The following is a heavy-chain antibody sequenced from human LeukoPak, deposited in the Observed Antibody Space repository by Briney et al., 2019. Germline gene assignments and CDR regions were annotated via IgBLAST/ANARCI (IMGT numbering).Heavy chain of an antibody. J-gene: IGHJ6*03. CDR2: INPNSGGT. CDR3: ARDGITMIVADYYYMDV. D-gene: IGHD3-22*01. Sequence: GASVKVSCKASGYTFTAYYMHWVRQAPGQGLEWMGWINPNSGGTNFAQKFQGRVTMTRDTSISTAYMELGRLRCDDTAVYYCARDGITMIVADYYYMDVWGKGTTVTISS. V-gene: IGHV1-2*02. CDR1: GYTFTAYY.